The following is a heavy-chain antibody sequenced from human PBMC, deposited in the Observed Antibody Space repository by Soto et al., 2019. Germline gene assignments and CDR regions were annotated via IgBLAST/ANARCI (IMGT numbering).Heavy chain of an antibody. Sequence: LSLTCTVSGGSISSGGYYWSWIRQHPGKGLEWIGYIYYSGSTYYNPSLKSRVTISVDTSKNQFSLKLSSVTAADTAVYYCARGPRGLSGGYWLDPWGQGTLVTVSS. V-gene: IGHV4-31*03. J-gene: IGHJ5*02. CDR1: GGSISSGGYY. CDR2: IYYSGST. CDR3: ARGPRGLSGGYWLDP. D-gene: IGHD2-15*01.